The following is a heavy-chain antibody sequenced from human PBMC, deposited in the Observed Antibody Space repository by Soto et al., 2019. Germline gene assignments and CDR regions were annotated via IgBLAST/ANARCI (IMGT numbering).Heavy chain of an antibody. CDR1: GFTFSNHA. J-gene: IGHJ4*02. CDR3: VREGRVGVEGFDF. D-gene: IGHD1-26*01. Sequence: EVQLLESGGGLVQPGGSLRLSCAASGFTFSNHAMHWVRQAPGEGPEWVSGFGGNLVSTNYADSVKGRFTISRDNSKNTLYLQMNSLRAEDTAIYYCVREGRVGVEGFDFWGQGTLVTVSS. V-gene: IGHV3-23*01. CDR2: FGGNLVST.